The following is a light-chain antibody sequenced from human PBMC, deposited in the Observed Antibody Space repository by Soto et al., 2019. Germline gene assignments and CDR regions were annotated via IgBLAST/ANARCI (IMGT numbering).Light chain of an antibody. CDR3: SSYTNKDTLL. CDR2: DVT. J-gene: IGLJ3*02. Sequence: QSALTQPASVSGSPGQSITISCTGTSSDVGGYDHVSWYQQHPGKAPKLTFYDVTVRPSGISRRFSGSKSDNTASLAVSGLQPEDEAEYYCSSYTNKDTLLFGGGTKSPS. CDR1: SSDVGGYDH. V-gene: IGLV2-14*03.